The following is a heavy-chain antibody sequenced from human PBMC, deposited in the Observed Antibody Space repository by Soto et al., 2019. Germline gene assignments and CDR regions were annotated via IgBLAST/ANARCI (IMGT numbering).Heavy chain of an antibody. Sequence: SQTLSLTCAISGDSVSSNSAAWNWIRQSPSRGLEWLGRTYYRSKWYNDYAVSVKSRITINPDTSKNQFSLQLNSVTPEDTAEDYGARDGRGRPLSFGMDVGGQGPTFTVSS. CDR1: GDSVSSNSAA. CDR3: ARDGRGRPLSFGMDV. J-gene: IGHJ6*02. V-gene: IGHV6-1*01. CDR2: TYYRSKWYN. D-gene: IGHD3-10*01.